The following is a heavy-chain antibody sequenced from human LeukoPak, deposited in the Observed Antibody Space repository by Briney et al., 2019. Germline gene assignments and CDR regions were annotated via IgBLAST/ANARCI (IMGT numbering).Heavy chain of an antibody. V-gene: IGHV3-9*01. CDR2: ISWNSGSI. Sequence: GGSLRLSCAASGFTFDDYAMHWVRQAPGKGLEWVSGISWNSGSIGYADSVKGRFTISRDNAKNSLYLQMNSLRAEDTALYYCAKDAGDYYGSGSYYDYWGQGTLVTVSS. CDR3: AKDAGDYYGSGSYYDY. CDR1: GFTFDDYA. D-gene: IGHD3-10*01. J-gene: IGHJ4*02.